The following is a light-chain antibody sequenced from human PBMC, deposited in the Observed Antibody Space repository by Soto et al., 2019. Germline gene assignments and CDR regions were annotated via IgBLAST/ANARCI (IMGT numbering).Light chain of an antibody. CDR3: QQYNSFALT. V-gene: IGKV1-5*03. J-gene: IGKJ4*01. Sequence: DIQMTQSPSTLSASVGDRVTITCRASQSISSWLAWYQQKPGKAPKLLIYKASSLESGVPSRFSGSGSGTEFTLTISSLKPDDFATYYCQQYNSFALTFGGGTKVEIK. CDR2: KAS. CDR1: QSISSW.